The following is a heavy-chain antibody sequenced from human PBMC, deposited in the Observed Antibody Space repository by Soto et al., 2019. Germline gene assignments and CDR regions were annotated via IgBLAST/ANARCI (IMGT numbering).Heavy chain of an antibody. CDR2: INSDGSST. Sequence: GGSLRLACAASGFSFRSYWMHWVRQSPGKGPVWVSRINSDGSSTSYADSVKGRFTISRDNAKNTLYLQMNSLRAEDTAMYYCASTKMLLMADDYYFDYWGQGTLVTVSS. CDR1: GFSFRSYW. J-gene: IGHJ4*02. V-gene: IGHV3-74*01. D-gene: IGHD2-15*01. CDR3: ASTKMLLMADDYYFDY.